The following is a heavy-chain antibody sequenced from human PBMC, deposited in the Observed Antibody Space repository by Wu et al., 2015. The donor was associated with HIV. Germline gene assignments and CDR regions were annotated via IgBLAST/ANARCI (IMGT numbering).Heavy chain of an antibody. J-gene: IGHJ3*02. CDR3: ARDRGGYYGSGSYYNAYAFDI. CDR2: ISAYNGNT. Sequence: QVQLVQSGAEVKKPGASVKVSCKASGYTFTSYGISWVRQAPGQGLEWMGWISAYNGNTNYAQKLQGRVTMTTDTSTSTAYMELRSLRSDDTAVYYCARDRGGYYGSGSYYNAYAFDIWGQGTNGHRLF. D-gene: IGHD3-10*01. V-gene: IGHV1-18*01. CDR1: GYTFTSYG.